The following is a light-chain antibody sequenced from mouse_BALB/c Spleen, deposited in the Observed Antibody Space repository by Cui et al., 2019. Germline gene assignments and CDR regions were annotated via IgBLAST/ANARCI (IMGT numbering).Light chain of an antibody. CDR2: KAS. V-gene: IGKV10-94*01. CDR3: QQGQSYPHT. Sequence: DIQTNQSPSSLSASLGDTITITCHASQNIKVWLSWYQQKPGNSPKLLIYKASNLHTGVPSRFSGSGSGTGFTLTISSLQPEDIATYYCQQGQSYPHTFGGGTKLEIK. J-gene: IGKJ2*01. CDR1: QNIKVW.